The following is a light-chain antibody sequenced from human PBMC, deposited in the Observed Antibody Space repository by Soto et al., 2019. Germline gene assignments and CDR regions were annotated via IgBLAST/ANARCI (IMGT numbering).Light chain of an antibody. V-gene: IGLV1-40*01. Sequence: QAVVTQPPSVSGAPGQRVTISCTGSSSNIGANYDVHWYQQLPGTAPKLLIFGNSNRPSGVPDRFSGSKSDTSASLTITGLQAEDEADYFCQSYDSSLSGWVFGGGTQLTVL. CDR3: QSYDSSLSGWV. CDR1: SSNIGANYD. J-gene: IGLJ2*01. CDR2: GNS.